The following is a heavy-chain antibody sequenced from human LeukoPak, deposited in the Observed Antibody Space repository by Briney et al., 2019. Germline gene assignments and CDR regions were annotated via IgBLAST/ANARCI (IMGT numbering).Heavy chain of an antibody. CDR2: IWNDGSNK. CDR3: ARQGGLGNYATGSWFDP. CDR1: GFTFSNYG. V-gene: IGHV3-33*01. J-gene: IGHJ5*02. D-gene: IGHD1-7*01. Sequence: GGSLRLSCAGSGFTFSNYGMHWVRQAPGKGLEWVAVIWNDGSNKYYADSVKGRFTISRDNSKNTLYLQMNSLRAEDTAMYYCARQGGLGNYATGSWFDPWGQGTLVTVSA.